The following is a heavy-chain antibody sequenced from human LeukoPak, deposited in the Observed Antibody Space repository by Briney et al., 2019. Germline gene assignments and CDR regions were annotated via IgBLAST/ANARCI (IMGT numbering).Heavy chain of an antibody. D-gene: IGHD2-2*01. V-gene: IGHV3-30*01. CDR1: GFTFSSYA. CDR3: ARDGKYQLGYYMDV. CDR2: ISYDGSNK. J-gene: IGHJ6*03. Sequence: GGSLRLSCAASGFTFSSYAMHWVRQAPGKGLEWVAVISYDGSNKYYADSVKGRFTISRDNSKNTLYLQMNSLRAEDTAVYYCARDGKYQLGYYMDVWGKGTTVTVSS.